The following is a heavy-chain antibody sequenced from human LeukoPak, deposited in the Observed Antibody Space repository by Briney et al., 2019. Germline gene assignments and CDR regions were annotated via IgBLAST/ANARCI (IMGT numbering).Heavy chain of an antibody. CDR1: GGSFSGYY. Sequence: PSETLSLTCAVYGGSFSGYYWSWIRQPPGKGLEWIGEINHSGSTNYNPSLKSRVTISVDTSKNQFSLKLSSVTAADTAVYYCAGERQDCSSTSCYSAFDPWGQGTLVTVSS. V-gene: IGHV4-34*01. CDR3: AGERQDCSSTSCYSAFDP. CDR2: INHSGST. J-gene: IGHJ5*02. D-gene: IGHD2-2*01.